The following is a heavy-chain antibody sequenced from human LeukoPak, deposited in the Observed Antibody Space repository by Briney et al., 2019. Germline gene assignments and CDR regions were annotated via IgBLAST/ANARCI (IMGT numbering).Heavy chain of an antibody. CDR3: AKGTPYYYDSSGYLDFDY. V-gene: IGHV3-23*01. J-gene: IGHJ4*02. D-gene: IGHD3-22*01. CDR2: ISGSGGST. CDR1: GFTISSYA. Sequence: GASLRLSCAASGFTISSYAMSWVRQAPGKGLEWVSAISGSGGSTYYSDSVKGRFTISRDNSKNTLYLQMNSLRAEDTAVYYCAKGTPYYYDSSGYLDFDYWGQGTLVTVSS.